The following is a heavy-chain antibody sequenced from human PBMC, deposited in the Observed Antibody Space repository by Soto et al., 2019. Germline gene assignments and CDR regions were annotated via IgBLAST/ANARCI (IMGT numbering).Heavy chain of an antibody. D-gene: IGHD1-7*01. J-gene: IGHJ5*02. V-gene: IGHV3-23*01. CDR3: AKVGELELREGGFDP. CDR2: ISGSGGST. CDR1: GFTFSSYA. Sequence: GGSLRLSCAASGFTFSSYAMSWVRQAPGKGLEWVSAISGSGGSTYYADSVKGRFTISRDNSKNTLYLQMNSLRAEDTAVYYCAKVGELELREGGFDPWGQGTLVTVSS.